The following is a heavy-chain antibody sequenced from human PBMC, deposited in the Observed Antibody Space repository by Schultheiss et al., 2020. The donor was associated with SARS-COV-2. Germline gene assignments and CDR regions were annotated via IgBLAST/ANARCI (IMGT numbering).Heavy chain of an antibody. D-gene: IGHD6-19*01. J-gene: IGHJ2*01. CDR2: IYYSGST. Sequence: SETLSLTCAVYGGSFSGYYWSWIRQPPGKGLEWIGYIYYSGSTNYNPSLKSRVTISVDTSKNQFSLKLSSVTAADTAVYYCARIYSSGWYPDYWYFDLWGRGTLVTVSS. CDR3: ARIYSSGWYPDYWYFDL. CDR1: GGSFSGYY. V-gene: IGHV4-59*08.